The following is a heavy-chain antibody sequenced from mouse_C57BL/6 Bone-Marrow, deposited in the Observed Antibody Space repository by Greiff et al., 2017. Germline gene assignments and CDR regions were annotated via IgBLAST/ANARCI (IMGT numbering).Heavy chain of an antibody. CDR1: GYTFTSYW. CDR3: ARGGYAFAY. D-gene: IGHD2-2*01. V-gene: IGHV1-50*01. J-gene: IGHJ3*01. Sequence: QVQLQQSGAELVKPGASVKLSCKASGYTFTSYWMQWVKQRPGQGLEWIGEIDPSDRYTNYNQKFKGKATVTVDTSSSTAYMQLSSLTSEDSAVYYCARGGYAFAYWGQGTLVTVSA. CDR2: IDPSDRYT.